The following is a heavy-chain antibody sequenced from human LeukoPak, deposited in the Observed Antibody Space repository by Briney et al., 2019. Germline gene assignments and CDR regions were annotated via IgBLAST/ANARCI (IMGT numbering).Heavy chain of an antibody. CDR3: AKGYYDSSGYRSEYYFDY. CDR2: ISGSGGST. D-gene: IGHD3-22*01. Sequence: GGSLRLSCAASGFTFSDSAMIWVRQAPGKGLEWVSAISGSGGSTYYADSVKGRFTISRDNSKNTLYLQMNSLRAEDTAVYYCAKGYYDSSGYRSEYYFDYWGQGTLVTVSS. J-gene: IGHJ4*02. V-gene: IGHV3-23*01. CDR1: GFTFSDSA.